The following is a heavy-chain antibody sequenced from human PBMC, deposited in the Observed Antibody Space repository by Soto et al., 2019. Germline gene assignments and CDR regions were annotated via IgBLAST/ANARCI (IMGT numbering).Heavy chain of an antibody. Sequence: QVQLQESGPGLVKPSQTLSLTCTVSGGSISSGGYYWSWIRQHPGKGLEWIGYIYYSGSTYYNPSLKSRVTISVDTSKNQFSLKLSSVTAADTAVYYCARDKGRWPIYYYGMDVWGQGTTVTVSS. J-gene: IGHJ6*02. V-gene: IGHV4-31*03. CDR1: GGSISSGGYY. D-gene: IGHD1-26*01. CDR3: ARDKGRWPIYYYGMDV. CDR2: IYYSGST.